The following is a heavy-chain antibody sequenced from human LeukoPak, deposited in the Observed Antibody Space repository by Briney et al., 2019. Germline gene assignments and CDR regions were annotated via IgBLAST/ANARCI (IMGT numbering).Heavy chain of an antibody. CDR2: ISGIGGST. J-gene: IGHJ6*02. D-gene: IGHD3-3*01. CDR1: GFILSSYA. V-gene: IGHV3-23*01. Sequence: GGCLRLSCAASGFILSSYAMSWVRPAPGRGREWVSAISGIGGSTYYPDSVKGRFTMSRDNSKNTLYLQMNSLRSEDTAVYYCAKDGARRFLEWLPSNYYYYYGMDVWGQGTTVTVSS. CDR3: AKDGARRFLEWLPSNYYYYYGMDV.